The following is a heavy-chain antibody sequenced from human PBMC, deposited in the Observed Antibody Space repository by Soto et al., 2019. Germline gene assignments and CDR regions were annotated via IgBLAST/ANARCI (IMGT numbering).Heavy chain of an antibody. CDR2: IVVGSGNT. J-gene: IGHJ6*02. D-gene: IGHD3-22*01. CDR1: GFTFTSSA. V-gene: IGHV1-58*01. Sequence: SVKVSCKASGFTFTSSAVQWVRQARGQRLEWIGWIVVGSGNTNYAQKFQERVTITRDMSTSTAYMELSGLRSEDTAVYYCAADTGSYYYDSSGPYYYYGMDVWGQGTTVTVSS. CDR3: AADTGSYYYDSSGPYYYYGMDV.